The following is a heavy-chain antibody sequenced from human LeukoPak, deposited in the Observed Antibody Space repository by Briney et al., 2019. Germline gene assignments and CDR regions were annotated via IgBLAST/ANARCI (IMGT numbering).Heavy chain of an antibody. CDR1: GFTVSSYW. Sequence: PGRSLRLSWEASGFTVSSYWISWVRQAPGKGLEWGANIRDDGGEIYYVYSVKGRFPISRDNANSSLCLQMSTLRAEDAAVYYCARDKPRGSYYGSIFDSWGQGTLVTVSS. CDR3: ARDKPRGSYYGSIFDS. CDR2: IRDDGGEI. D-gene: IGHD1-26*01. J-gene: IGHJ4*02. V-gene: IGHV3-7*01.